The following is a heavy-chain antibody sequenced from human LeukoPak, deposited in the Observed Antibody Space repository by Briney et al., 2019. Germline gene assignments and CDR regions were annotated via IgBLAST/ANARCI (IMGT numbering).Heavy chain of an antibody. Sequence: PGRSLRLSCAASGFTFSSYAMHWVRQAPGKGLEWVAVISYDGSNKYYADSVKGRFTIPRDNSKNTLYLQMNSLRAEDTAVYYCARDRYFDWLLDYWGQGTLVTVSS. J-gene: IGHJ4*02. CDR3: ARDRYFDWLLDY. CDR2: ISYDGSNK. V-gene: IGHV3-30-3*01. CDR1: GFTFSSYA. D-gene: IGHD3-9*01.